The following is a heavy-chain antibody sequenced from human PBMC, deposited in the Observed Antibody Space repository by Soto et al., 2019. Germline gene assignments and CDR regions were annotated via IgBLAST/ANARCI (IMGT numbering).Heavy chain of an antibody. V-gene: IGHV1-69*13. CDR3: ATATIFGVLIMGSSDYYYYGMDV. J-gene: IGHJ6*02. Sequence: SVKVSCKASGGTFSSYAISWVRQAPGQGLEWMGGIIPIFGTANYAQKFQGRVTITADESTSTAYMELSSLRSEDTAVYYCATATIFGVLIMGSSDYYYYGMDVWGQGTTVTVSS. CDR1: GGTFSSYA. CDR2: IIPIFGTA. D-gene: IGHD3-3*01.